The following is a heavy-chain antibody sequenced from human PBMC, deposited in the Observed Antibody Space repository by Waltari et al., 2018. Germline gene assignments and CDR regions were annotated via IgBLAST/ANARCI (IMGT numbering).Heavy chain of an antibody. CDR3: ARRGITGTTRAFDI. CDR1: GGSISSYY. J-gene: IGHJ3*02. D-gene: IGHD1-7*01. CDR2: IYTSGST. V-gene: IGHV4-4*08. Sequence: QVQLQESGPGLVKPSETLSLTCTVSGGSISSYYWSWIRQPPGKGLEWIGYIYTSGSTNYNPSLKSRVTISVDTSKNQFSLKLSSVTAADTAVYYCARRGITGTTRAFDIWGQGTMVTVSS.